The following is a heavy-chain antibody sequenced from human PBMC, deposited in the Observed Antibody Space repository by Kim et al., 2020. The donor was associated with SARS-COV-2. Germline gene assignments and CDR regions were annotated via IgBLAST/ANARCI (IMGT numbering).Heavy chain of an antibody. V-gene: IGHV4-39*07. J-gene: IGHJ3*02. Sequence: SETLSLTCTVSGGSISSSSYYWSWIRQPPGKGLEWIGSIYYSGSTYYNPSLKSRVTISVDTSKNQFSLKLSSVTAADTAVYYCARDAGLRAAFDIWGQGTMVTVSS. CDR3: ARDAGLRAAFDI. D-gene: IGHD5-12*01. CDR1: GGSISSSSYY. CDR2: IYYSGST.